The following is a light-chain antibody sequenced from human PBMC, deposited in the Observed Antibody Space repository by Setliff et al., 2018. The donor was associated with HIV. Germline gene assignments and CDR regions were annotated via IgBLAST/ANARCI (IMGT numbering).Light chain of an antibody. CDR1: SSDVGSYNR. CDR2: EVN. Sequence: QSVLTQPPSVSGSPGQSVTISCTGTSSDVGSYNRVSWYQQPPGTAPKLMIYEVNNRPSGVPDRFSGSKSGNTASLTISGLQAEDGADYYCSSYTSISTYVFGTGTKLTVL. CDR3: SSYTSISTYV. V-gene: IGLV2-18*02. J-gene: IGLJ1*01.